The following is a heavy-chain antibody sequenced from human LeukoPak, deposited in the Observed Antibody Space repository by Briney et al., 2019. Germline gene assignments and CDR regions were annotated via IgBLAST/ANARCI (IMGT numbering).Heavy chain of an antibody. V-gene: IGHV4-59*01. J-gene: IGHJ4*02. CDR3: ARGNSSGWYGGFDY. CDR2: VYYSGGGT. CDR1: RGSITDNY. D-gene: IGHD6-19*01. Sequence: SETLSLTCTVSRGSITDNYWSWIRQPPGKGLEWIGYVYYSGGGTNYNPPLKSRVTMSVDTSKNHFSLKLGSVIAADTAVYYCARGNSSGWYGGFDYWGQGILVTVSS.